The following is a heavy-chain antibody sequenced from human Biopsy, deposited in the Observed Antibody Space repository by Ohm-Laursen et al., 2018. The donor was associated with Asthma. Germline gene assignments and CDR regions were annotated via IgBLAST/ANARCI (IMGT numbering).Heavy chain of an antibody. CDR3: ARTFHFWSPYHAEHYQL. CDR1: GDILSSFG. D-gene: IGHD3-3*01. J-gene: IGHJ1*01. V-gene: IGHV1-69*01. CDR2: VIPIYGTT. Sequence: SSVKVSCKAHGDILSSFGIKWVRKAPGQGLEWMGGVIPIYGTTHTAQKFQGRVTITADESTGTAYMELTSLRKEDTAVYYCARTFHFWSPYHAEHYQLWGQGTLVTVSS.